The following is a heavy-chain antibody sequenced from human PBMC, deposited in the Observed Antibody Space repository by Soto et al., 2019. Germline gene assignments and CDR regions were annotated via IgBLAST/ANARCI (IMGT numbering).Heavy chain of an antibody. CDR2: LSGSGGNT. CDR3: AKGLSIAAAGTFDY. D-gene: IGHD6-13*01. J-gene: IGHJ4*02. V-gene: IGHV3-23*01. Sequence: ETLSLTCAVYGGSFSGYYWSWIRQAPGQGLEWVSGLSGSGGNTYNADSVKGRFTLSRDNSKNTLYLDMISLGAEDTAVYYCAKGLSIAAAGTFDYWGQGTLVTVSS. CDR1: GGSFSGYY.